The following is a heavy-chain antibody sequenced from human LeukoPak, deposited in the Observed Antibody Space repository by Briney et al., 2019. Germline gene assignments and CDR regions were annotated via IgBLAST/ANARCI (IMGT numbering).Heavy chain of an antibody. J-gene: IGHJ4*02. V-gene: IGHV3-21*01. D-gene: IGHD3-16*01. CDR3: ARDGVNLITSGFDY. CDR1: GFTFSSYS. CDR2: ISSSSSYI. Sequence: GGSLRLSCAASGFTFSSYSMNWVRQAPGKGLEWVSSISSSSSYIYYADSVEGRFTISRDNAKNSLYLQMNSLRAEDTAVYYCARDGVNLITSGFDYWGQGTLVTVSS.